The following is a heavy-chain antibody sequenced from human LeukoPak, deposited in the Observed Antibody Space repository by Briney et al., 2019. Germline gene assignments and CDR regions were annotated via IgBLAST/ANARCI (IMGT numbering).Heavy chain of an antibody. CDR1: GFTFSSYS. V-gene: IGHV3-21*04. Sequence: GGSLRLSCAASGFTFSSYSMNWVRQAPGKGLEWVSSISSSSYIYYADSVKGRFTISRDNSKNTLYLQMNSLRAEDTAVYYCAKEIQLWSFDYWGQGTLVTVSS. J-gene: IGHJ4*02. D-gene: IGHD5-18*01. CDR2: ISSSSYI. CDR3: AKEIQLWSFDY.